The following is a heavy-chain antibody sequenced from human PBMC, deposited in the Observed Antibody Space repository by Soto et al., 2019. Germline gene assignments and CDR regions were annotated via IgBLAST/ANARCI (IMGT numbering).Heavy chain of an antibody. J-gene: IGHJ6*02. V-gene: IGHV3-66*01. CDR1: GFTVSSNY. D-gene: IGHD1-26*01. CDR2: IYSAGNT. CDR3: ARDFVVGGPTINYYYGMDV. Sequence: PGGALRLSCADSGFTVSSNYMSWVRQAPGKGLEWISIIYSAGNTYYADSVKGRFTISRDNSKNTLYLQMNSLGAEDTAVYYCARDFVVGGPTINYYYGMDVWVPVTTVTVS.